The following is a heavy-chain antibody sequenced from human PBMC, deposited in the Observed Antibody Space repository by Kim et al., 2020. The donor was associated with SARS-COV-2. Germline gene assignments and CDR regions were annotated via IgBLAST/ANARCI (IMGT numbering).Heavy chain of an antibody. V-gene: IGHV3-23*01. Sequence: GGSLRLSCAASGFTFSSYTMSWVRQAPGKGLEWVSGVVGVDNTYYADSVKGRFTISRDNSKNTLYLQMNSLRAEDTAIYFCAKDRIPDGEWDFDYWGQGTLVTLSS. D-gene: IGHD3-10*01. J-gene: IGHJ4*02. CDR2: VVGVDNT. CDR3: AKDRIPDGEWDFDY. CDR1: GFTFSSYT.